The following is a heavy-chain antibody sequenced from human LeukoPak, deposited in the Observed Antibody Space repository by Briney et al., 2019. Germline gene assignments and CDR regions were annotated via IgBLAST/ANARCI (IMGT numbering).Heavy chain of an antibody. V-gene: IGHV1-46*01. Sequence: ASVKVSCKASGYTFTTYWIQWVRQAPGQGLEWVALINPNDGSTTYAHKFQGRVTMTRDTSTSTVYMDLSRLTSEDTAVHYCVRAPRDSSTMLDYWGQGTLVTVSS. CDR1: GYTFTTYW. CDR3: VRAPRDSSTMLDY. CDR2: INPNDGST. J-gene: IGHJ4*02. D-gene: IGHD6-13*01.